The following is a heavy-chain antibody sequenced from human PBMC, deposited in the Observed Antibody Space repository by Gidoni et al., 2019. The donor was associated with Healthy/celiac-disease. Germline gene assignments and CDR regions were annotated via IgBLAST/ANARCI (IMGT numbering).Heavy chain of an antibody. J-gene: IGHJ3*02. CDR2: INHSGST. CDR1: GGSFSGYY. V-gene: IGHV4-34*01. CDR3: ARSGYSDAFDI. Sequence: QVQLPQWGAGLLKPSETLSLTCAVYGGSFSGYYWSWIRQPPGKGLEWSGEINHSGSTNYNPSLKSRVTISVDTSKNQFSLKLSSVTAADTAVYYCARSGYSDAFDIWGQGTMVTVSS. D-gene: IGHD3-3*01.